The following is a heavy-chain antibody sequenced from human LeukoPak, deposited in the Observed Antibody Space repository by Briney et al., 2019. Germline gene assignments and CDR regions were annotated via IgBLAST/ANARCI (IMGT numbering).Heavy chain of an antibody. CDR3: ARVEALGRYYFDY. J-gene: IGHJ4*02. V-gene: IGHV4-59*11. Sequence: PSETPSLTCTVSGGSISSHYWSWIRQPPGKGLEWIGYIYYSGSTNYNPSLKSRVTISVDTSKNQFSLKLSSVTAADTAVYYCARVEALGRYYFDYWGQGTLVTVSS. CDR2: IYYSGST. D-gene: IGHD5-24*01. CDR1: GGSISSHY.